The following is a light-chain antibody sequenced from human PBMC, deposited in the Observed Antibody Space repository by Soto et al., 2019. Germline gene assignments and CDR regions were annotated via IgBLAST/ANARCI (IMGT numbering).Light chain of an antibody. Sequence: AIQMTQSPSCLCASVGYKVTISFPASQGIGNALGWYQQKPGKPPKVLIYGASNLQSGVPPRFSGSGSGTDFTLDISSLQPEDSATYYCLQDINYPWTFGQGTKVDI. CDR2: GAS. J-gene: IGKJ1*01. V-gene: IGKV1-6*01. CDR1: QGIGNA. CDR3: LQDINYPWT.